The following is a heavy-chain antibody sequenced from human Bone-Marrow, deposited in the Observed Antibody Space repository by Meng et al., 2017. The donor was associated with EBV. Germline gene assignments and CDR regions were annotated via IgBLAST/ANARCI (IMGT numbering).Heavy chain of an antibody. V-gene: IGHV4-30-4*01. J-gene: IGHJ4*02. CDR1: GASISSGGYY. Sequence: VHPQGAGPGLGKSSQTLSLTCAVSGASISSGGYYWSWIRQPPGKGLEWIGYIYYNGSTFYNPSLKSRLTISVDTSKNQFSLKLSSVTAADTAFYYCARGGAVAGTFDYWGQGTLVTVSS. D-gene: IGHD6-19*01. CDR2: IYYNGST. CDR3: ARGGAVAGTFDY.